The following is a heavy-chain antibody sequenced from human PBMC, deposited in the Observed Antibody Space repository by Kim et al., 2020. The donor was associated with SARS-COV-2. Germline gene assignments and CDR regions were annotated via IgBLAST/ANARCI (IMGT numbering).Heavy chain of an antibody. D-gene: IGHD6-6*01. Sequence: GGSLRLSCAASGFTFSSYAMHWVRQAPGKGLEWVAVISYDGSNKYYVDSVKGRFTISRDNSKNTLYLQMNSLRAEDTAVYYCARETLAALGYWGQGTLV. CDR2: ISYDGSNK. V-gene: IGHV3-30*04. CDR3: ARETLAALGY. CDR1: GFTFSSYA. J-gene: IGHJ4*02.